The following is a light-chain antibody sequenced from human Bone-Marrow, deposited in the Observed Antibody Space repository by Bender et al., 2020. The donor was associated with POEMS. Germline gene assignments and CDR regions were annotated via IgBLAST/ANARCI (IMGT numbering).Light chain of an antibody. CDR2: DVS. Sequence: QSALTQPAAVSGSPGQSITISCTGTSSDIGSYNYVSWYQQHPGNAPKLMIYDVSNRPSGVSNRFSGSKSGNTASLTISGLQAEDEADYYCCSYAGSSTFYVFGTGTKVTVL. CDR3: CSYAGSSTFYV. J-gene: IGLJ1*01. V-gene: IGLV2-23*02. CDR1: SSDIGSYNY.